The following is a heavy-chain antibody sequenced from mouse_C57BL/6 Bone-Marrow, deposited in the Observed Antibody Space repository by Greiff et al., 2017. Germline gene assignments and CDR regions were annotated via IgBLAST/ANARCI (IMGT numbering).Heavy chain of an antibody. CDR1: GYAFSSSW. CDR3: ARGGYDAWFAY. CDR2: IYPGDGDT. D-gene: IGHD2-2*01. V-gene: IGHV1-82*01. Sequence: QVQLQQSGPELVKPGASVKISCKASGYAFSSSWMNWVKQRPGKGLEWIGRIYPGDGDTNYNGKFKGKATLTADKSSSTAYMQLSSLTSEDSAVXFGARGGYDAWFAYWGQGTLVTVSA. J-gene: IGHJ3*01.